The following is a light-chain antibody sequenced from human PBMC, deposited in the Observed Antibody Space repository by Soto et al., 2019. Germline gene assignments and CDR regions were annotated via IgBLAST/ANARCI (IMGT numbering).Light chain of an antibody. V-gene: IGLV2-14*01. Sequence: QSALTQPASVSGSPGQSITISCTGTSSDVGGHNYVSWYQQHPGKAPKVMIYEVSNRPSGVSNRFSGSKSGNTASLTISGLQAEDEADYYCSAYTSSSTFYVFGTGTKVTV. J-gene: IGLJ1*01. CDR3: SAYTSSSTFYV. CDR1: SSDVGGHNY. CDR2: EVS.